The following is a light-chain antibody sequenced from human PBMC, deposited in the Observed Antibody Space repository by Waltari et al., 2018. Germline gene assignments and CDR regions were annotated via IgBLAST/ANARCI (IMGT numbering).Light chain of an antibody. V-gene: IGKV1-6*01. CDR2: GAS. J-gene: IGKJ2*01. CDR1: QGIRND. Sequence: AIQMTQSPSSLSASVGDRVTITCWASQGIRNDLGWYQQKPGKAPKLLIYGASVLQTGVPSRFSGSGFGTDFTLTISSLQPEDFATYYCLQDYNYPRTFGQGTKLEI. CDR3: LQDYNYPRT.